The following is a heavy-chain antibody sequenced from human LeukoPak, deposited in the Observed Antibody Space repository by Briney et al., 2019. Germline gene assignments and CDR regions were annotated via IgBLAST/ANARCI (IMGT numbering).Heavy chain of an antibody. CDR1: GGSISSYY. CDR2: IYYSGST. D-gene: IGHD6-19*01. V-gene: IGHV4-59*08. Sequence: SETLSLTCTVSGGSISSYYWSWIRQPPGKGLEWIGYIYYSGSTNYNPSLKSRVTISVDTSKNQFSLKLSSVTAADTAVYYCARHFIARVAVAGNRFDPWGQGTLVTVSS. CDR3: ARHFIARVAVAGNRFDP. J-gene: IGHJ5*02.